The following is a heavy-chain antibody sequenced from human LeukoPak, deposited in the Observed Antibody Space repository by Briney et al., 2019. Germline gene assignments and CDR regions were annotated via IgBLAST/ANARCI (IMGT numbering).Heavy chain of an antibody. J-gene: IGHJ5*02. CDR3: ARSASRVVPAAMTWFDP. Sequence: SETLSLTCTVSGGSISSGGYYWSWIRQHPGKGLEWIGYIYYSGSTYYNPSLKSRVTISVDTSKNQFSLKLSSVTAADTAVYYCARSASRVVPAAMTWFDPWGQGTLATVSS. D-gene: IGHD2-2*01. CDR2: IYYSGST. CDR1: GGSISSGGYY. V-gene: IGHV4-31*03.